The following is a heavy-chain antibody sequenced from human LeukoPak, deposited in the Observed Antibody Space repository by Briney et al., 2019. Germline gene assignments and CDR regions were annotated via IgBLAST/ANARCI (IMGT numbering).Heavy chain of an antibody. J-gene: IGHJ4*02. Sequence: GGSLRLSCAASGFTFSSYSLNWMRQAPGKGLEWVAYISSDSYTKYYTDSVKGRFTISRDNTKNSLYLQMDSLRTGDTAVYYCARDRLVGATGAGPDYWGQGTLVTVSS. D-gene: IGHD1-26*01. V-gene: IGHV3-48*04. CDR3: ARDRLVGATGAGPDY. CDR1: GFTFSSYS. CDR2: ISSDSYTK.